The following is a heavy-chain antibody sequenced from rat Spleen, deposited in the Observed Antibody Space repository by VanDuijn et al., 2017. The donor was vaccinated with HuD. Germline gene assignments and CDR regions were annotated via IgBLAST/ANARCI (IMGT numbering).Heavy chain of an antibody. J-gene: IGHJ1*01. CDR2: ILYDDHNT. V-gene: IGHV5-17*01. D-gene: IGHD3-4*01. CDR1: GFTFSAYA. Sequence: EVQLVESGGGLVQPGRSLKLSCAASGFTFSAYAMAWVRQAPKKGLEWVATILYDDHNTYYRDSVKGRFTISRDNAKSTLYLQMDSLRSEDTATYYWARHPQLGTYWYFDFWGPGTMVTVSS. CDR3: ARHPQLGTYWYFDF.